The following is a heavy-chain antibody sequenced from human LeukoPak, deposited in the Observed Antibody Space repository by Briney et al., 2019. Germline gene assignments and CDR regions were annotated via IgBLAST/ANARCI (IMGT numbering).Heavy chain of an antibody. J-gene: IGHJ4*02. Sequence: SETLSLTCTVSGYSIGSGYYWGWIRQPPGKGLEWIGSIYHSGITYYSPSLKSRVTISVDTSKNQFSLKLSSVTAADTAVYSCARIRRTYGDYNFDYWGQGTLVTVSS. V-gene: IGHV4-38-2*02. D-gene: IGHD4-17*01. CDR1: GYSIGSGYY. CDR3: ARIRRTYGDYNFDY. CDR2: IYHSGIT.